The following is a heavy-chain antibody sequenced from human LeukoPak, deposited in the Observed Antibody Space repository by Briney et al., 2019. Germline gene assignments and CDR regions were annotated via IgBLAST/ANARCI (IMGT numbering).Heavy chain of an antibody. Sequence: PGGSLRLSCAASGFTFSSYWMHWVRQAPGKGLVWVSRIKSDGSSTSYADSVKGRFTISRDNAKNTLYLQMNSLRVEDTAVYYCAREEYVYNDYWGQGTLVTVSS. CDR3: AREEYVYNDY. V-gene: IGHV3-74*01. D-gene: IGHD1-14*01. CDR2: IKSDGSST. CDR1: GFTFSSYW. J-gene: IGHJ4*02.